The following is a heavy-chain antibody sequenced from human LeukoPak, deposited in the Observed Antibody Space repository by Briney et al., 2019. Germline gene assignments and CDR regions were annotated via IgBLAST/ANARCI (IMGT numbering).Heavy chain of an antibody. J-gene: IGHJ6*02. CDR1: GSAFSRTW. CDR3: ASDGAYALAV. D-gene: IGHD1-26*01. V-gene: IGHV3-74*01. Sequence: GGSLRLSCAASGSAFSRTWIHWVRQAPGKGLVWVSHIDNDAGTTTYADSVRGRFTISRDNAKNTVSLQMNSLRAEDTAVYYCASDGAYALAVWGQGTTVTVSS. CDR2: IDNDAGTT.